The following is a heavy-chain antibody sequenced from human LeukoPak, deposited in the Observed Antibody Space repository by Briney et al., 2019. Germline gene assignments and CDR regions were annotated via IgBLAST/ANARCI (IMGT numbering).Heavy chain of an antibody. CDR2: IWSGGGKS. CDR3: ATDSIGPATDFDY. J-gene: IGHJ4*02. D-gene: IGHD2-2*01. Sequence: GGSLRLSCAASGFTFSAYGMHWVRQAPGKGLEWVAVIWSGGGKSYNSDSVKGRFTISRDNSKNTLYLQMNSLRADDTAVYYCATDSIGPATDFDYWGQGTLVTVSS. CDR1: GFTFSAYG. V-gene: IGHV3-33*01.